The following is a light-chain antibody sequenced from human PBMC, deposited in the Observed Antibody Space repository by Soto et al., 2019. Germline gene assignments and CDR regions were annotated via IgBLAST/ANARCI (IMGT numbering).Light chain of an antibody. CDR3: MQALQTPLT. V-gene: IGKV2-28*01. CDR2: LGS. J-gene: IGKJ3*01. Sequence: DIAMTQSPLSLPVTPGEPASISCSSSQSLLHTNGYNYLDWYLQKPGQSPQLLIYLGSNRASGVPDRFSGSGSGTDFTLKITKVEAEDVGVYYCMQALQTPLTFGPGTKVNIK. CDR1: QSLLHTNGYNY.